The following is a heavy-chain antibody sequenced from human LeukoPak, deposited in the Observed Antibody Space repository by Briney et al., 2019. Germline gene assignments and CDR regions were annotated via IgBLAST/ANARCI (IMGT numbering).Heavy chain of an antibody. CDR1: GYTFTSYG. V-gene: IGHV1-2*02. J-gene: IGHJ6*03. Sequence: GAPVKVSCKASGYTFTSYGISWVRQAPGQGLEWMGWINPNSGGTNYAQKFQGRVTMTRDTSISTAYMELSRLRSDDTAVYYCAREATVTTVTRFPPNYYMDVWGKGTTVTVSS. CDR3: AREATVTTVTRFPPNYYMDV. CDR2: INPNSGGT. D-gene: IGHD4-17*01.